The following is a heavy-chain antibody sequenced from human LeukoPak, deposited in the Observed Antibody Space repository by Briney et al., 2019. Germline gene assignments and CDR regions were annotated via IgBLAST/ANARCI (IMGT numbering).Heavy chain of an antibody. V-gene: IGHV4-59*01. J-gene: IGHJ4*02. CDR1: GGSFSSYY. CDR2: VYYSGST. CDR3: ARGRGYSYGTFDY. D-gene: IGHD5-18*01. Sequence: SETLSLTCNVSGGSFSSYYWTWIRQPPGKGLEWIGNVYYSGSTNYKSSLKSRVSISVDRSKNQFSLELRSVTPVDTAVYYCARGRGYSYGTFDYWGQGTLVTVSS.